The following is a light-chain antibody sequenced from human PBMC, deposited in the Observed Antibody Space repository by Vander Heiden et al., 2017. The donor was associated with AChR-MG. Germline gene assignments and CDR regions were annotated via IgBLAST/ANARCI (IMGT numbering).Light chain of an antibody. V-gene: IGKV3-15*01. J-gene: IGKJ5*01. Sequence: EIVMTPSPATLSVSPGERATLSCRASQSVSSSLAWYQQKPGQAPGLLIYGASTRATGIPARFSGSGCGTEFTLTIRSLQSEDFAVYYYQQYNNKPPPITFGQGTQVEIK. CDR3: QQYNNKPPPIT. CDR2: GAS. CDR1: QSVSSS.